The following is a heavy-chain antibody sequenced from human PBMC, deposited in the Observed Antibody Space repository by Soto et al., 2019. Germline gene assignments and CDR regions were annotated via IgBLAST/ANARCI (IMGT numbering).Heavy chain of an antibody. Sequence: EVQLLESGGGLVQPGGSLRLSCAASGFTFSAYAMSWVRQAPGKGLESVSPISGTSPSTYYEDSVKGRLSTTTDSSRNPLFLHMPTLRTEHTAVYFCATRIFGMEYRGQGTLLTVSS. CDR1: GFTFSAYA. CDR3: ATRIFGMEY. J-gene: IGHJ4*02. V-gene: IGHV3-23*01. CDR2: ISGTSPST. D-gene: IGHD3-3*01.